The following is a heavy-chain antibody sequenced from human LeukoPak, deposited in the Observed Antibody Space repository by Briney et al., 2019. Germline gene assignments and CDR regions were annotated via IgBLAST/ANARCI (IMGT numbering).Heavy chain of an antibody. Sequence: PSETLSLTCTVSGGSISSYYWSWIRQPPGKGLEWIGYIYYSGSTNYNPSLKSQVTISVDPSKNQFSLKLSSVTAADTAVYYCAREGQAAAGQGSFDYWGQGTLVTVSS. D-gene: IGHD6-13*01. CDR3: AREGQAAAGQGSFDY. CDR1: GGSISSYY. J-gene: IGHJ4*02. CDR2: IYYSGST. V-gene: IGHV4-59*12.